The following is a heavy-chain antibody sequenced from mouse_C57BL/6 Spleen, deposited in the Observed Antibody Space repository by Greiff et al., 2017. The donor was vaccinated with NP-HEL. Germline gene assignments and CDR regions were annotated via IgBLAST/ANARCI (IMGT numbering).Heavy chain of an antibody. D-gene: IGHD3-2*02. CDR2: IDPSDSYT. J-gene: IGHJ2*01. CDR3: ARRDSSGYRDFDY. Sequence: VQLQQPGAELVMPGASVKLSCKASGYTFTSYWMHWVKQRPGQGLEWIGEIDPSDSYTNYNQKFKGKSTLTVDKSSSTAYMQLSSLTSEDSAVYYCARRDSSGYRDFDYWGQGTTLTVSS. V-gene: IGHV1-69*01. CDR1: GYTFTSYW.